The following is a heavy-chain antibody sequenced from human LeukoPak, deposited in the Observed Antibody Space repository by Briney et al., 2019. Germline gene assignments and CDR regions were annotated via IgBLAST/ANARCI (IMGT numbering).Heavy chain of an antibody. J-gene: IGHJ3*02. V-gene: IGHV4-61*02. D-gene: IGHD6-13*01. CDR2: IYTSGST. CDR1: GGSISSGSYY. Sequence: PSETLSLTCTVSGGSISSGSYYWSWIRQPAGKGLEWIGRIYTSGSTNYNPSLKSRVTISVDTSKNQFSLKLSSVTAADTAVYYCARRGGSSSWYYGAFDIWGQGTMVTVSS. CDR3: ARRGGSSSWYYGAFDI.